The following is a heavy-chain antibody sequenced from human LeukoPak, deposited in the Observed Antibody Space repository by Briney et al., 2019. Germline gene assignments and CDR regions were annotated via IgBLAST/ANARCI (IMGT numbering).Heavy chain of an antibody. J-gene: IGHJ6*02. CDR2: INPSGGST. CDR1: GYTFTSYY. D-gene: IGHD3-9*01. V-gene: IGHV1-46*01. CDR3: ARDRRRNILGELYYYGMDV. Sequence: ASVKVSCKASGYTFTSYYMHWERQAPGQGLEWMGIINPSGGSTSYAQKFQGRVTMTRDTSTSTVYMELSSLRSEDTAVYYCARDRRRNILGELYYYGMDVWGQGTTVTVSS.